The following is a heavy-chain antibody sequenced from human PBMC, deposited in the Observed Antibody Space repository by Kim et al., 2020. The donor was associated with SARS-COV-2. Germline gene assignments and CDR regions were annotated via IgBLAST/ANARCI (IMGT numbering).Heavy chain of an antibody. V-gene: IGHV4-39*01. D-gene: IGHD3-16*01. CDR1: GGSISSSSYY. CDR2: IYYSGST. J-gene: IGHJ4*02. Sequence: SETLSLTCTVSGGSISSSSYYWGWIRQPPGKGLEWIGSIYYSGSTYYNPSLKSRVTISVDTSKNQFSLKLSSVTAADTAVYYCARLARENVWGRPRYYFDYWGQGTLVTVSS. CDR3: ARLARENVWGRPRYYFDY.